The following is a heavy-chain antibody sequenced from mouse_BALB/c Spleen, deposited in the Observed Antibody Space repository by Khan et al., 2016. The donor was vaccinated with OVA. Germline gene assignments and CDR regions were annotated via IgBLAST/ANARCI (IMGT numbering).Heavy chain of an antibody. CDR2: IDPYYGGA. D-gene: IGHD2-10*02. J-gene: IGHJ2*01. V-gene: IGHV1-39*01. Sequence: VQLKESGPELEKPGASVKISCKASGYSFTGYNMNWVKQSNGKSLEWIGNIDPYYGGATYNQKFKGKATLTVDKSSSTAYMQLKSLTSEDSAVYSWTRGYGNYVRYYFDYWGQGTTLTVSS. CDR1: GYSFTGYN. CDR3: TRGYGNYVRYYFDY.